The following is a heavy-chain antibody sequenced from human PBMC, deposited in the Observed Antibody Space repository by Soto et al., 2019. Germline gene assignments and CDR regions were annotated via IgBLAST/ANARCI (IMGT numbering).Heavy chain of an antibody. CDR1: GVSIRSYY. J-gene: IGHJ4*02. V-gene: IGHV4-59*08. Sequence: PETLSLTCNVSGVSIRSYYWSWIRQPPGKGLEWIGSIYHSGNTNYNPSLKSRVTISVDTSKTQFSLRLSSVTAADTAVYYCARHPMGEVSAYFDYWGQGTLVTVSS. CDR3: ARHPMGEVSAYFDY. D-gene: IGHD2-21*01. CDR2: IYHSGNT.